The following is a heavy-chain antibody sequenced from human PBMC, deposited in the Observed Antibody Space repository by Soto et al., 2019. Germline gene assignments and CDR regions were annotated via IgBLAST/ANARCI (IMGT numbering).Heavy chain of an antibody. J-gene: IGHJ6*03. CDR2: IYYSGST. CDR3: ARLARGPRYSYGRGSWHYYMEV. Sequence: SETLSLTCTVSGCSISSSSYYWGWIRQPPGKGLEWIGSIYYSGSTYYNPSLKSRVTISVDTSKNQFSLKLSSVTAADTAVYNCARLARGPRYSYGRGSWHYYMEVWGKGTTVTVSS. D-gene: IGHD3-10*01. CDR1: GCSISSSSYY. V-gene: IGHV4-39*01.